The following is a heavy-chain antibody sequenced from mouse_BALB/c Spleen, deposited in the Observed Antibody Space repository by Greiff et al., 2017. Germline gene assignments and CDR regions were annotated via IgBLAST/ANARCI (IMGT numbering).Heavy chain of an antibody. D-gene: IGHD2-14*01. CDR2: INPSSGYT. Sequence: QVQLQQSAAELVRPGASVKMSCKASGYTFTSYTMHWVKQRPGQGLGWIGYINPSSGYTEYNQKFKDKTTLTADKSSSTAYLQLSSLTSEDAAVYYYASRSYGYDGAPFAYWGQGTLVTVSA. V-gene: IGHV1-4*02. J-gene: IGHJ3*01. CDR3: ASRSYGYDGAPFAY. CDR1: GYTFTSYT.